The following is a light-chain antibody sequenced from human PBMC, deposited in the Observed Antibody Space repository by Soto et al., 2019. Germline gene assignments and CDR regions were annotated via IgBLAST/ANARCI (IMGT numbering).Light chain of an antibody. CDR1: QSVSSGY. J-gene: IGKJ5*01. V-gene: IGKV3-20*01. CDR2: GAS. Sequence: EIVLTQSPATLSLSPGERATLSCRASQSVSSGYLAWYQQKPGQAPRLLIYGASTRATGIPDRFSGSGSGTDFTLTISRLEPEDFAVYYCQQYSSSPSITFGQGTRLEIK. CDR3: QQYSSSPSIT.